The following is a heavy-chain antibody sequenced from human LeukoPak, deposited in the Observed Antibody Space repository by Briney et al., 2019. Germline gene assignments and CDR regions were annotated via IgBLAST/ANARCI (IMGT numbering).Heavy chain of an antibody. D-gene: IGHD3-10*01. V-gene: IGHV1-46*01. CDR1: GYTFTSYY. J-gene: IGHJ6*03. Sequence: GASVKVSCKASGYTFTSYYMHWVRQAPGQGLEWMGIINPSGGSTSYAQKFQGRVTMTRDTSTSTVYMELRSLRSEDTAVYYCAKNYYGSGSLPYAARNYYYYYYMDVWGKGTTVTISS. CDR2: INPSGGST. CDR3: AKNYYGSGSLPYAARNYYYYYYMDV.